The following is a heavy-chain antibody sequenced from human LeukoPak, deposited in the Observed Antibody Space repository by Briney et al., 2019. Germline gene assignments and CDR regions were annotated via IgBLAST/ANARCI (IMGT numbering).Heavy chain of an antibody. V-gene: IGHV3-23*01. CDR2: ISGTDGST. CDR3: AKDVAATISSGGYYFDL. J-gene: IGHJ4*02. D-gene: IGHD5-12*01. Sequence: GGSLRLSCAPSGFTFRSYAMSWVRQAPGKGLEWVSAISGTDGSTHYADSAKGRFTISRDSSNKRLYLQMNSLRAEDRGIYYCAKDVAATISSGGYYFDLWGQGTLVTVSS. CDR1: GFTFRSYA.